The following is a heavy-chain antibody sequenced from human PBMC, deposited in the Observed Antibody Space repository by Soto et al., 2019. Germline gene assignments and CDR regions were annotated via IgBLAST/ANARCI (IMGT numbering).Heavy chain of an antibody. CDR2: ISAYNGNT. D-gene: IGHD3-3*01. CDR1: GYTFTSYG. J-gene: IGHJ4*02. CDR3: ARDRDDFWSGEPGLDY. Sequence: QVPLVQSGAEVKKPGASVKVSCKASGYTFTSYGISWVRQAPGQGLEWMGWISAYNGNTNYAQKLQGRVTMTTDTSTSTAYMELRSLRSDDTAVYYCARDRDDFWSGEPGLDYWGQGTLVTVSS. V-gene: IGHV1-18*01.